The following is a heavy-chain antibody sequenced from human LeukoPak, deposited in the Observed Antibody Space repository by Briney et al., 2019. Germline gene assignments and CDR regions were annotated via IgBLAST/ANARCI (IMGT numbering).Heavy chain of an antibody. CDR3: ARSGASMVATFHY. CDR2: IYYSGST. J-gene: IGHJ4*02. V-gene: IGHV4-59*01. Sequence: SSETLSLNCTVSGGSISSYYWSWIRQPPGKGLEWIGYIYYSGSTNYNPSLKSRVSISVDTSKNQFSLNLSSVTAADTAVYYCARSGASMVATFHYWGQGTLVTVSS. D-gene: IGHD5-12*01. CDR1: GGSISSYY.